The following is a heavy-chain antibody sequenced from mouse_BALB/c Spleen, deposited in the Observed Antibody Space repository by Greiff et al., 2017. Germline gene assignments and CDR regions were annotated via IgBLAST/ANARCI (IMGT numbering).Heavy chain of an antibody. V-gene: IGHV1S34*01. CDR3: ARSITTVVGDD. J-gene: IGHJ2*01. CDR2: ISCYNGAT. Sequence: LVKTGASVKISCKASGYSFTGYYMHWVKQSHGKSLEWIGYISCYNGATSYNQKFKGKATFTVDTSSSTAYMQFNSLTSEDSSVYYCARSITTVVGDDWGQGTTLTVSS. D-gene: IGHD1-1*01. CDR1: GYSFTGYY.